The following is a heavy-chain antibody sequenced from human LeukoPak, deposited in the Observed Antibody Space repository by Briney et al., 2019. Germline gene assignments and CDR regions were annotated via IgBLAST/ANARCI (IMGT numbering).Heavy chain of an antibody. J-gene: IGHJ4*02. D-gene: IGHD1-14*01. CDR1: GFTFSSYS. CDR3: ARDPNWNHRVVYFDY. Sequence: QTGGSLRLSCAASGFTFSSYSMNWVRQAPGKGLEWVSYISSSSSTIYYTDSVKGRFTISRDNAKNSLYLQMNSLRAEDTAVYYCARDPNWNHRVVYFDYWGQGTLVTVSS. V-gene: IGHV3-48*01. CDR2: ISSSSSTI.